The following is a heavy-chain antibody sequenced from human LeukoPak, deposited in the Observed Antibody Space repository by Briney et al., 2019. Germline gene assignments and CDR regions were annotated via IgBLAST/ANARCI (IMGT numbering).Heavy chain of an antibody. CDR2: ISGSGGST. CDR3: AKALSPYYYDSSRIAEEPYAFDI. V-gene: IGHV3-23*01. J-gene: IGHJ3*02. Sequence: GGSLRLSCAASGFTFSSYAMSWVRQAPGKGLEWVSAISGSGGSTYYADSVKGRFTISRDNSKNTLYLQMNSLRAEDTAVYYCAKALSPYYYDSSRIAEEPYAFDIWGQGTMVTVSS. CDR1: GFTFSSYA. D-gene: IGHD3-22*01.